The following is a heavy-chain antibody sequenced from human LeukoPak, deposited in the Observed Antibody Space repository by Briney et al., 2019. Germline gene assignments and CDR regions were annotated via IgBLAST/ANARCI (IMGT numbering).Heavy chain of an antibody. CDR3: ARDGTTVVTLDYYFDY. V-gene: IGHV3-11*01. J-gene: IGHJ4*02. CDR2: ISSSGSTI. Sequence: GGSLRLSCAASGFTFSDYYMSWIRQAPGKGLEWVSYISSSGSTIYYADSVKGRFTISRDNAKNSLYLQMNSLRAEDTAVYYCARDGTTVVTLDYYFDYWGQGTLVTVSS. CDR1: GFTFSDYY. D-gene: IGHD4-23*01.